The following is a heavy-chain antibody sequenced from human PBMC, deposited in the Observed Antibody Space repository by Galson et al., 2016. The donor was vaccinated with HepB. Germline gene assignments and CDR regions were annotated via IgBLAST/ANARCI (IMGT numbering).Heavy chain of an antibody. CDR1: GLTFSRFW. Sequence: SLRLSCAASGLTFSRFWMTWVRQAPGKGLEWVANINQDGSEKHYLDSVRGRSTISRDNAKNSLYLQMNSLRAEDTAVYFRARAYQYTLDYWGQGTLVTVSS. J-gene: IGHJ4*02. CDR3: ARAYQYTLDY. V-gene: IGHV3-7*04. D-gene: IGHD1-1*01. CDR2: INQDGSEK.